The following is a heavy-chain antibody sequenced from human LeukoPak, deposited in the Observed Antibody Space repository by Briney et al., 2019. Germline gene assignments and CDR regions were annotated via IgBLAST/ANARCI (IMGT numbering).Heavy chain of an antibody. J-gene: IGHJ4*02. Sequence: GGSLRLSCAASRFTFTAYAMHWVRQAPGKGLEWVAVIWFDGSNEKYADSVKGRFTISRDNSKNTLYLQMNSLRGEDTAVYYCVKDEVFSSGWYFDYWGQGTLVTVSS. CDR2: IWFDGSNE. CDR1: RFTFTAYA. D-gene: IGHD6-19*01. CDR3: VKDEVFSSGWYFDY. V-gene: IGHV3-30*02.